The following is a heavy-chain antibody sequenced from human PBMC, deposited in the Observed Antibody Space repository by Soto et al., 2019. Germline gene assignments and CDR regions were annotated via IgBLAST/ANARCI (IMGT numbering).Heavy chain of an antibody. CDR2: ISVHNGYT. CDR1: GYTFSTYG. D-gene: IGHD1-1*01. J-gene: IGHJ4*02. CDR3: ARLEHNFGPHDY. V-gene: IGHV1-18*01. Sequence: QVPLAQSGAEVKKPGASVTVSCKASGYTFSTYGISWVRQAPGQGLEWVGWISVHNGYTKYATELQGRVTVTTDPSTSTAYMELRRLRSDDSAVYYCARLEHNFGPHDYWGQGTLVTVTS.